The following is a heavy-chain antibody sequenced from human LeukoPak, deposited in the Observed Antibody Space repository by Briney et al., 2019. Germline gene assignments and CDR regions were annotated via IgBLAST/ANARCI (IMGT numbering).Heavy chain of an antibody. CDR3: ATPGMGSGYYYYFVY. J-gene: IGHJ4*02. CDR1: GYTFTGYY. V-gene: IGHV1-24*01. Sequence: ASVKVSCKASGYTFTGYYMHWVRQAPGKGLEWMGGFDPEDGETIYAQKFQGRVTMTEDTSTDTAYMELSSLRSEDTAVYYCATPGMGSGYYYYFVYWGQGTLVTVSS. CDR2: FDPEDGET. D-gene: IGHD3-22*01.